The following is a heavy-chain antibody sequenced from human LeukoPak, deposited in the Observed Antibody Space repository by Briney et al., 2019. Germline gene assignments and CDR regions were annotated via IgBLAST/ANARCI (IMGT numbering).Heavy chain of an antibody. Sequence: PSQTLSLTGTVSGGSISSGDYYWGWIRQSPGKGLEWIGYIYYSGSAYYSPSLESRVAISADTSKNQFSLNLSYVTAADTAVYYCARIRFRYIIFDFWGQGTLVTVSS. CDR3: ARIRFRYIIFDF. CDR1: GGSISSGDYY. D-gene: IGHD5-24*01. V-gene: IGHV4-30-4*01. J-gene: IGHJ4*02. CDR2: IYYSGSA.